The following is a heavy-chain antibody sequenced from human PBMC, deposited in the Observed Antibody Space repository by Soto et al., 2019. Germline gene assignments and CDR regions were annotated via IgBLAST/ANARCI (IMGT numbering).Heavy chain of an antibody. V-gene: IGHV1-69*13. CDR1: GGTFSSYA. D-gene: IGHD3-22*01. J-gene: IGHJ3*02. CDR3: ARDLTYYYDSSGLDTFDI. CDR2: IIPIFGTA. Sequence: SVKVSCKASGGTFSSYAISWVRQAPGQGLEWMGGIIPIFGTANYAQKFQGRVTITADESTSTAYMELSSLRSEDTAVYYCARDLTYYYDSSGLDTFDIWGQGTMVTVS.